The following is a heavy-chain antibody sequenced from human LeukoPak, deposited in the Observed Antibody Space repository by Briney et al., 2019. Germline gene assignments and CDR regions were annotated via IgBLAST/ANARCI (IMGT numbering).Heavy chain of an antibody. CDR1: GGSFSGYY. Sequence: PSETLSLTCAVYGGSFSGYYWSWIRQPPGKGLEWIGEINHSGSTNYNPSLKSRVTISVDTSKNQFSLKLGSVTAADTAVYYCARGRPVPAGKYYQHFYRMDVWGQGTTVTVSS. CDR3: ARGRPVPAGKYYQHFYRMDV. CDR2: INHSGST. V-gene: IGHV4-34*01. D-gene: IGHD3-10*01. J-gene: IGHJ6*02.